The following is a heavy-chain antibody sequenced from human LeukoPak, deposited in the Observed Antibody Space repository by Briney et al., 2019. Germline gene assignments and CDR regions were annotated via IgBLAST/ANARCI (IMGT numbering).Heavy chain of an antibody. Sequence: ASVTVSCMSSGYTFTSYGIRWVRPAAGQGREWMGWISAYNGNINAAQKLQGRVTMTTDTSTSTAYMELRSLRSDDTAVYYCARDQLVRGHAFDIWGQGTMVTVSS. J-gene: IGHJ3*02. CDR2: ISAYNGNI. CDR1: GYTFTSYG. CDR3: ARDQLVRGHAFDI. D-gene: IGHD6-13*01. V-gene: IGHV1-18*01.